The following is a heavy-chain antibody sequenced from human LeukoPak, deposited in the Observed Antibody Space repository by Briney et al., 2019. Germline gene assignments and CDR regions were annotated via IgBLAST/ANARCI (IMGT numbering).Heavy chain of an antibody. CDR3: VRTSPIDY. Sequence: QSGGSLRLSCAASGFTIKTSYMTWVRQAPGKGLEWVSVIYSNGNTYYADSVKGRFTISRDNSKNTLYLQITSLRVEDTAMYYCVRTSPIDYWGQGTLVSVSS. V-gene: IGHV3-53*01. J-gene: IGHJ4*02. D-gene: IGHD2-2*01. CDR1: GFTIKTSY. CDR2: IYSNGNT.